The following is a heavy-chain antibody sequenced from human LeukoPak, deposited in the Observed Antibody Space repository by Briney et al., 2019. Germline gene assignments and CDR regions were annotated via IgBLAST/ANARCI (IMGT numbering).Heavy chain of an antibody. J-gene: IGHJ3*02. CDR1: GFPFSSYA. CDR2: ISSNGGST. Sequence: GGSLRLSCSASGFPFSSYAMHWVRQAPGKGLEYVSAISSNGGSTYYADSVKGRFTISRDNSKNTLYLQMSSLRAEDTAVYYCARDPADGDAFDIWGQGTMVTVSS. V-gene: IGHV3-64D*06. CDR3: ARDPADGDAFDI.